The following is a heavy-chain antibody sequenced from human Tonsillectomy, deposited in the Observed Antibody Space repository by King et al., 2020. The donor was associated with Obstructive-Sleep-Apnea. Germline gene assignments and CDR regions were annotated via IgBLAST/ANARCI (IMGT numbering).Heavy chain of an antibody. D-gene: IGHD3-22*01. V-gene: IGHV3-64*01. CDR3: ARDSYYDSSGYWGGAFDI. J-gene: IGHJ3*02. CDR2: INSNGGST. CDR1: GFTFSSYA. Sequence: VQLVESGGGLVQPGGSLRLSCAASGFTFSSYAMHWVRQAPGKGLEYVSSINSNGGSTYYANSGKGRFTISRDNSKNTLYLQMGSLRAEDMAVYYCARDSYYDSSGYWGGAFDIWGQGTMVTVSS.